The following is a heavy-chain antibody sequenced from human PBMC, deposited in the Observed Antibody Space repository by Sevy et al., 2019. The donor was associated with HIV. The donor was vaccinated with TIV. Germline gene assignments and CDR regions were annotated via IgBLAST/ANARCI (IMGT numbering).Heavy chain of an antibody. J-gene: IGHJ4*02. V-gene: IGHV3-33*01. Sequence: GGSLRLSCAASRFTFSSYGMHWVRQAPGKGLEWVAVIWYDGTNKEYADSVKVRFTISIDNSKNTLYLQMSSLRADDTTVYYCARERLAVAGIGYYFDYWGQGTMVTVSS. CDR1: RFTFSSYG. CDR3: ARERLAVAGIGYYFDY. D-gene: IGHD6-19*01. CDR2: IWYDGTNK.